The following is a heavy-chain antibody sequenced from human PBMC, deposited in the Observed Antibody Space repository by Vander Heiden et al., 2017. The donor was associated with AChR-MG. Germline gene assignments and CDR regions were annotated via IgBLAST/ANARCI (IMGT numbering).Heavy chain of an antibody. CDR3: ASHLYYDSVRAFDI. CDR2: INHSGST. V-gene: IGHV4-34*01. D-gene: IGHD3-22*01. J-gene: IGHJ3*02. CDR1: GGSFSGYY. Sequence: QVQLQQWGAGLLKPSETLSLTCAVYGGSFSGYYWSWIRQPPGKGLEWIGEINHSGSTNYNPSLKSRVTISVDTSKNQFSLKLSSVTAADTAVYYCASHLYYDSVRAFDIWGQGTMVTVSS.